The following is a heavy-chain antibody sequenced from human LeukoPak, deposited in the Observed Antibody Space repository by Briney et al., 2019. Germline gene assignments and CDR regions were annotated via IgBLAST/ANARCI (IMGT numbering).Heavy chain of an antibody. CDR1: GGSIGSSSYY. J-gene: IGHJ4*02. V-gene: IGHV4-39*01. CDR2: IYYSGST. CDR3: ARHDYSVGDFDY. Sequence: PSETLSLTCTVSGGSIGSSSYYWGWIRQPPGKGLEWIGSIYYSGSTYYNPSLKSRVTISVDTSKNQFSLKLSSVTAADTAVYYCARHDYSVGDFDYWGQGTLVTVSS. D-gene: IGHD2-15*01.